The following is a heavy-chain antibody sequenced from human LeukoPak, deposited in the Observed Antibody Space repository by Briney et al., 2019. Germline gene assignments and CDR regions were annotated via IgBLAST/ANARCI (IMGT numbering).Heavy chain of an antibody. CDR3: ARESASSGWPPSQFDP. CDR1: GGSISSSDYY. CDR2: IYYSGST. Sequence: PSETLSLTCTVSGGSISSSDYYWGWIRQPPGKGLEWIGSIYYSGSTYYNPSLKSRVTISVDTSKNQFSLKLSSVTAADTAVYYCARESASSGWPPSQFDPWGQGTPVTVSS. J-gene: IGHJ5*02. D-gene: IGHD6-19*01. V-gene: IGHV4-39*07.